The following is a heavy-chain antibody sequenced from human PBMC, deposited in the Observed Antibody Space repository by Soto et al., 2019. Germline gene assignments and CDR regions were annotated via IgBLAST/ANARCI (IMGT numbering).Heavy chain of an antibody. CDR1: GFTFSSYA. CDR2: ISYDGSNK. V-gene: IGHV3-30-3*01. J-gene: IGHJ4*02. CDR3: ASTQVAPKTQFDLRYFDWPFDY. D-gene: IGHD3-9*01. Sequence: GGSLRLSCAASGFTFSSYAMHWVRQAPGKGLEWVAVISYDGSNKYYADSVKGRFTISRDNSKNTLYLQMNSLRAEDTAVYYCASTQVAPKTQFDLRYFDWPFDYWGQGTLVTVSS.